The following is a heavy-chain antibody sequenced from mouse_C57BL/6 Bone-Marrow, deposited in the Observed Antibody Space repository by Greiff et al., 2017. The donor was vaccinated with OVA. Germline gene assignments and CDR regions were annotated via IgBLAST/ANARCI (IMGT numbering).Heavy chain of an antibody. CDR3: ARGVPRYWYGDV. Sequence: QVQLQQSGAELVRPGTSVKVSCKASGYAFTNYLIEWVKQRPGQGLEWIGVINPGSGGTNYNEKVKGKATLTAAKSASTAYMQLSRLTAEDSAVYCCARGVPRYWYGDVWGTGTTVTGSA. CDR2: INPGSGGT. D-gene: IGHD5-1*01. V-gene: IGHV1-54*01. CDR1: GYAFTNYL. J-gene: IGHJ1*03.